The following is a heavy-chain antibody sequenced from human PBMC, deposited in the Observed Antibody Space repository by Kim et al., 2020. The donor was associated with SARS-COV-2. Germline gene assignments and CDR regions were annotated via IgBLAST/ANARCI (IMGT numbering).Heavy chain of an antibody. D-gene: IGHD6-19*01. CDR1: GLAFSYYS. CDR2: ISSGGTYI. CDR3: ARDPTRIALAGTRYPYYLEN. V-gene: IGHV3-21*01. J-gene: IGHJ4*02. Sequence: GGSLRLSCAASGLAFSYYSMNWVRQAPGKGLEWVSSISSGGTYISYADSVKGRFTISRDNAESSLYLQMNSLRAEDTAMYYCARDPTRIALAGTRYPYYLENWGQGTLVTVSS.